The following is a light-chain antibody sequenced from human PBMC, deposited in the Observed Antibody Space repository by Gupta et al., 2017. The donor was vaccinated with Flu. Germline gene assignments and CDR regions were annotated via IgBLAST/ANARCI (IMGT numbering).Light chain of an antibody. CDR1: QRVDYKH. J-gene: IGKJ3*01. CDR3: QVDGSSPMT. Sequence: LSLYPGDKATLSCRASQRVDYKHLAWFQQRPGQPPRLLIYGASSRARATGVPDRFSGSGSGTEFTLTISRLEPEDFAVYYCQVDGSSPMTFGHGTKVDVK. V-gene: IGKV3-20*01. CDR2: GAS.